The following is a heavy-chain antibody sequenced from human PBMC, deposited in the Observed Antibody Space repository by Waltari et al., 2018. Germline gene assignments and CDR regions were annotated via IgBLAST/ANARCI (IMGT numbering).Heavy chain of an antibody. CDR3: TTLARGESGDY. CDR2: INPDGSQK. J-gene: IGHJ4*02. Sequence: EVQLVESGGGLVQPGGSLRLSCAASGFTFIPYWMKWIRQAPGKGLEWVANINPDGSQKFYVDSVKGRFTVSRDNAQNSLYLQMNNLRAEDTAVYYCTTLARGESGDYWGQGTLVTVSS. V-gene: IGHV3-7*01. D-gene: IGHD3-10*01. CDR1: GFTFIPYW.